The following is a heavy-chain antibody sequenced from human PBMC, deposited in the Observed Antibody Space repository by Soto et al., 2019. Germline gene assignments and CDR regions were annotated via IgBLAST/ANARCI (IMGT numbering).Heavy chain of an antibody. J-gene: IGHJ6*02. V-gene: IGHV3-33*01. Sequence: GGSLRLSCAASGFTFSSYGMNWVRQAPGKGLEWVAVIWYDGSNKYYADSVKGRFTISRDNSKNTLYLQMNSMRAEDTAVYRCARDQTAVVPAAISVWGQGTTVTVSS. CDR3: ARDQTAVVPAAISV. CDR2: IWYDGSNK. D-gene: IGHD2-2*01. CDR1: GFTFSSYG.